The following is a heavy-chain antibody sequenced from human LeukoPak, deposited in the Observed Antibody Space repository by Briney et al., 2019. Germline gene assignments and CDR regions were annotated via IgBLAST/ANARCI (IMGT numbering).Heavy chain of an antibody. Sequence: ASVKVSCKASGYTFTDYYMHWVRQAPGQGLEWMGWISAYNGNTNYAQKLQGRVTMTTDTSTSTAYMELRSLRSDDTAVYYCARVPAARPEGWFDPWGQGTLVTVSS. CDR3: ARVPAARPEGWFDP. CDR1: GYTFTDYY. D-gene: IGHD6-6*01. J-gene: IGHJ5*02. V-gene: IGHV1-18*04. CDR2: ISAYNGNT.